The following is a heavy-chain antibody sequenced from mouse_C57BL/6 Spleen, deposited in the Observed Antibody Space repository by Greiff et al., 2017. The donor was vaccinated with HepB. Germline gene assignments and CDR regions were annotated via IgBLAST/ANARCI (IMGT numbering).Heavy chain of an antibody. CDR1: GFTFSSYA. D-gene: IGHD6-1*01. CDR2: ISDGGSYT. V-gene: IGHV5-4*03. Sequence: EVKLVESGGGLVKPGGSLKLSCAASGFTFSSYAMSWVRQTPEKRLEWVATISDGGSYTYYPDNVKGRFTISRDNAKNNLYRQMRHLKSEDTAMYYCARVCHYYAMDYWGQGTSVTVAS. CDR3: ARVCHYYAMDY. J-gene: IGHJ4*01.